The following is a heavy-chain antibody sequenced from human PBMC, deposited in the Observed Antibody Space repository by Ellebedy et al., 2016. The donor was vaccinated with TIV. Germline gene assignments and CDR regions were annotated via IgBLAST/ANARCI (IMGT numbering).Heavy chain of an antibody. V-gene: IGHV4-38-2*02. D-gene: IGHD3-16*01. Sequence: SETLSLTCSVSGDSISSYYWGWIRQPPGKGLEWIGTIYHSGRTYYNLPLKSRVTISLETSKNRISLKLSSVTAADTAVYYCARDDDGGVDHWGQGTLVTVSS. CDR1: GDSISSYY. CDR3: ARDDDGGVDH. CDR2: IYHSGRT. J-gene: IGHJ4*02.